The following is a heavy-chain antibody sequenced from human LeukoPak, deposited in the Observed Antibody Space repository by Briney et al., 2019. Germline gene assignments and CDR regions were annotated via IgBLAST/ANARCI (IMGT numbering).Heavy chain of an antibody. CDR2: IWYDGRNK. Sequence: GGSLRLSGAASGXTFSNHGMHWVRQAPGKGLEWVAVIWYDGRNKNYADSVKDRFTISRDNSKNTLFMQMNSLRAEDTAQYYCARDTTSRYLDYWGQGTLVTVSS. D-gene: IGHD1-1*01. CDR3: ARDTTSRYLDY. CDR1: GXTFSNHG. J-gene: IGHJ4*02. V-gene: IGHV3-33*01.